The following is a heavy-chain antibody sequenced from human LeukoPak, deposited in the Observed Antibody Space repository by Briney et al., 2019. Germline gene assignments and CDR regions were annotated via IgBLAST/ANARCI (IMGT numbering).Heavy chain of an antibody. D-gene: IGHD1-26*01. CDR3: AKRSGINYGYFEF. V-gene: IGHV3-48*01. CDR2: ISASGTIT. J-gene: IGHJ4*02. CDR1: GFTFRTYN. Sequence: GGSLRLSCAASGFTFRTYNMNWVRQAPGKGLEWISYISASGTITHYADSVEGRFTISRDNSKNTAYLQMNSLRAEDTAVYYCAKRSGINYGYFEFWGQGTLVTVSS.